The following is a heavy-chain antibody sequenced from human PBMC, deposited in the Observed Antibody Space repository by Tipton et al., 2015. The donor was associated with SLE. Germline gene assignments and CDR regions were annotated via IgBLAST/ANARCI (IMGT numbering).Heavy chain of an antibody. V-gene: IGHV4-30-2*01. J-gene: IGHJ3*01. D-gene: IGHD3-22*01. Sequence: TLSLTCAVSGGSMSSGDYSWSWIRQPPGKGLEWIGNIYHSGSTFYNPSLKSRVTISVDRSKNQLSLKLSSVTAADTAVYYCARDDPDGESSGKPGDYWGQGTLVTVSS. CDR1: GGSMSSGDYS. CDR3: ARDDPDGESSGKPGDY. CDR2: IYHSGST.